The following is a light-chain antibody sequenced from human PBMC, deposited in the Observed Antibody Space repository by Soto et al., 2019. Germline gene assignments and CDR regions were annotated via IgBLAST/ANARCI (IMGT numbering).Light chain of an antibody. CDR3: AAWDDSLNAVV. Sequence: QAVVTQPPSASGTPGQRVTISCSGSSSNIGSNTVNWYQQLPGTAPKLLIYSNNQWPSGVPDRFSGSKSGTSASLAISGLQSEDEADYYCAAWDDSLNAVVFGGGTKLTVL. CDR2: SNN. J-gene: IGLJ2*01. CDR1: SSNIGSNT. V-gene: IGLV1-44*01.